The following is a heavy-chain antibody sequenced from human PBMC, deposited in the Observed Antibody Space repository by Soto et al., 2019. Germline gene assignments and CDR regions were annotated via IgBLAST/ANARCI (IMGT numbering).Heavy chain of an antibody. V-gene: IGHV3-23*01. CDR1: GLRFSTSW. J-gene: IGHJ6*03. Sequence: GGSLRLSCAASGLRFSTSWMDWVRQAPGKGLEWVSAISGSGGSTYYADSVKGRFTISRDNSKSTLYLQMNSLRAEDTAVYYCAKGYCSSTSCYAVYYYYYMDVWGKGTTVTVSS. D-gene: IGHD2-2*01. CDR2: ISGSGGST. CDR3: AKGYCSSTSCYAVYYYYYMDV.